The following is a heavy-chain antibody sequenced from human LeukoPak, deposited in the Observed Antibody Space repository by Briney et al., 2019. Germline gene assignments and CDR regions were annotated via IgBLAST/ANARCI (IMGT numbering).Heavy chain of an antibody. J-gene: IGHJ4*02. CDR3: ARSGRGTYYYFDY. D-gene: IGHD1-26*01. CDR2: ISGYNGNT. Sequence: ASVKVSCKTAGYTFTRYGINWVREAPGQELEWIGWISGYNGNTNYAQKLQGRVSMTADTSTSTAYMELRSLRSDDTAVYYCARSGRGTYYYFDYWGQGTLVTVSS. V-gene: IGHV1-18*01. CDR1: GYTFTRYG.